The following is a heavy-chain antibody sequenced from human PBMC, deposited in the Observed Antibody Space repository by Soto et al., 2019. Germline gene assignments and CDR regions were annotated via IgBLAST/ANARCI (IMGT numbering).Heavy chain of an antibody. D-gene: IGHD3-9*01. CDR1: GLTVTDTW. CDR2: IKSKADYGTI. V-gene: IGHV3-15*07. CDR3: TTGLTNYYIIRDY. Sequence: EVQLVESGGDLVKPGESLRLACAVSGLTVTDTWMNWVRQAPGKGLEWVGRIKSKADYGTIDYAAPVNGRFIISVDESENTLFLPMNGLKTEDTDVYYCTTGLTNYYIIRDYWGQGTLVSVSS. J-gene: IGHJ4*02.